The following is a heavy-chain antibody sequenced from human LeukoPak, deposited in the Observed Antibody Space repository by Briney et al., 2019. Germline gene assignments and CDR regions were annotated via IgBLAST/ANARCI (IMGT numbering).Heavy chain of an antibody. CDR3: ARDQGLTAPPPYGLDV. J-gene: IGHJ6*02. Sequence: SVKVSCKTSGGTFSSSAITWVRQAPGQGLEWMGRIIPVLNITTYAQKFQGSVTITADTSTSTVYMELSSLRSEETAVYYCARDQGLTAPPPYGLDVWGQGTTVVVSS. D-gene: IGHD5-18*01. V-gene: IGHV1-69*04. CDR2: IIPVLNIT. CDR1: GGTFSSSA.